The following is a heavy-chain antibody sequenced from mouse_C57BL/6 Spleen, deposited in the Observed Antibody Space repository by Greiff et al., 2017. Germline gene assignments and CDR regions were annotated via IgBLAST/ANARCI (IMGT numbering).Heavy chain of an antibody. Sequence: EVKLVESGGGLVKPGGSLKLSCAASGFTFSSYAMSWVRQTPEKRLEWVATISDGGSYTYYPDNVKGRFTISRDNAKNNLYLQMSHLKSEDTAMYYCARNGYYKDFDYWGQGTTLTVSS. V-gene: IGHV5-4*03. J-gene: IGHJ2*01. CDR2: ISDGGSYT. CDR1: GFTFSSYA. D-gene: IGHD2-3*01. CDR3: ARNGYYKDFDY.